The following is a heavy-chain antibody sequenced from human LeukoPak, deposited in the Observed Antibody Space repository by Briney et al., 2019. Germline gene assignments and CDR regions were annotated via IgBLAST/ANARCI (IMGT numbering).Heavy chain of an antibody. CDR3: ARSENYYDSNYYYYYMDV. J-gene: IGHJ6*03. CDR1: GGSFSSYY. Sequence: PSETLSLTCAVYGGSFSSYYWSWIRQPPGKGLEWIGYIYYSGSTNYNPSLKSRVTISVDTSKNQFSLKLSSVTAADTAVYYCARSENYYDSNYYYYYMDVWGKGTTVTISS. V-gene: IGHV4-59*01. D-gene: IGHD3-22*01. CDR2: IYYSGST.